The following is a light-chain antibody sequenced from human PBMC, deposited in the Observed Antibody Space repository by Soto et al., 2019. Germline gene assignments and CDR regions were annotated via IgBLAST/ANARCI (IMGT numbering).Light chain of an antibody. J-gene: IGKJ1*01. CDR3: QKYGSSLWT. CDR2: GAS. Sequence: EIVLTQSPGTLSLSPGERATLSCRASQSVSSSYLAWYQQKPGQAPRLLIYGASSRATGIPGRFSGSGSGTDFTLTISRLEPEDFAVYYCQKYGSSLWTFGQGTKVEVK. CDR1: QSVSSSY. V-gene: IGKV3-20*01.